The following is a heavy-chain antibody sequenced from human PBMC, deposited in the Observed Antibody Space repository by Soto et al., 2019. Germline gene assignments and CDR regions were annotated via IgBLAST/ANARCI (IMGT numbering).Heavy chain of an antibody. J-gene: IGHJ6*02. CDR3: ARLXGSGTTVVYDYYYGMDV. D-gene: IGHD3-10*01. CDR2: INPNSGGT. Sequence: GASVKVSCKASGYTFTGYYMHWVRQAPGQGLEWMGWINPNSGGTNYAQKFQGRVTMTRDTSISTAYMELSRLRSDDTAVYYCARLXGSGTTVVYDYYYGMDVWGQGTTVTVSS. CDR1: GYTFTGYY. V-gene: IGHV1-2*02.